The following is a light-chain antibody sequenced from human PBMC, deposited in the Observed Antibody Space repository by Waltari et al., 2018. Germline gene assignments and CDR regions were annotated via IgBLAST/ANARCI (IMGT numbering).Light chain of an antibody. CDR3: HQYHDWPQT. J-gene: IGKJ1*01. CDR2: GAS. V-gene: IGKV3-15*01. Sequence: EIVMTQSPATLSVSPGERATLSCRASQRISSHLAWYQQKPGQAPRLLFYGASTRAPGIPARFRGSGSGTEFPLTISSLQSEDFAVYCCHQYHDWPQTFGQGTKVELK. CDR1: QRISSH.